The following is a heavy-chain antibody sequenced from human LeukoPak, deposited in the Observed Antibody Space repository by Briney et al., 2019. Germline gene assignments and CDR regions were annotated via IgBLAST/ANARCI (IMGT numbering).Heavy chain of an antibody. V-gene: IGHV3-7*04. CDR1: GFTFSSYW. Sequence: GGSLRLSCAASGFTFSSYWMSWVRQAPGKGLEWVANIKQDGSEKYYVDSVKGRFTISRDNAKNSLYLQMNSLRAEDTAVYYCARGVTIFGVVIPDYYYYYMDVWGKGTTVTVSS. J-gene: IGHJ6*03. CDR3: ARGVTIFGVVIPDYYYYYMDV. CDR2: IKQDGSEK. D-gene: IGHD3-3*01.